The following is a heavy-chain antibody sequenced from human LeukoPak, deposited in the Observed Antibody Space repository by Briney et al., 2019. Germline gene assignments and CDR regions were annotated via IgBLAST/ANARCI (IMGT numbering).Heavy chain of an antibody. CDR3: AKAVVRPPRLRWPYFDY. CDR2: ISGSGGST. Sequence: PGGSLRLSCAASGFTFSSYGMHWVRQAPGKGLEWVSAISGSGGSTYYADSVKGRFTISRDNSKNTLYLQMNSLRAEDTAVYYCAKAVVRPPRLRWPYFDYWGQGTLVTVSS. J-gene: IGHJ4*02. V-gene: IGHV3-23*01. D-gene: IGHD4-23*01. CDR1: GFTFSSYG.